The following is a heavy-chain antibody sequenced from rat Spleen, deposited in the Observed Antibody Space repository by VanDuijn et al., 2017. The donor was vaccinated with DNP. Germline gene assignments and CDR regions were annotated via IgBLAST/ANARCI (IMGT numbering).Heavy chain of an antibody. Sequence: EVQLVESGGGSVQPGGSLRLSCAASGFIFTDYYMAWVRQTPTKGLEWVASISSDGSSTYHRDSVKGRFTISRDNAKSILHLQMDSLRSEDTATYFCARHGRVTTVAAYWYFDFWGPGTMVTVSS. J-gene: IGHJ1*01. V-gene: IGHV5-7*01. CDR1: GFIFTDYY. CDR2: ISSDGSST. D-gene: IGHD1-11*01. CDR3: ARHGRVTTVAAYWYFDF.